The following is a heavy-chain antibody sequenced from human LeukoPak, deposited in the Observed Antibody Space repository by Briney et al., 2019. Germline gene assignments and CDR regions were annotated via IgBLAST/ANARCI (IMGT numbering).Heavy chain of an antibody. D-gene: IGHD4-17*01. CDR1: GFTFSSYA. J-gene: IGHJ4*02. CDR3: ARDVGDFQTPGCFDY. Sequence: GRSLRLSCAASGFTFSSYAMHWVRQAPGKGLEWVAVISYDGSNKYYADSVKGRFTISRDNSKNTLYLQMNSLRAEDTAVYYCARDVGDFQTPGCFDYWGQGTLVTVSS. V-gene: IGHV3-30-3*01. CDR2: ISYDGSNK.